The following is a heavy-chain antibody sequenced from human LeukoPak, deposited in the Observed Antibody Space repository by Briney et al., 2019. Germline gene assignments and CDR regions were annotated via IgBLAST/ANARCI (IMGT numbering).Heavy chain of an antibody. V-gene: IGHV6-1*01. CDR2: TYYRSKWFN. J-gene: IGHJ4*02. CDR3: ARSRGAIVDC. CDR1: GDSVSSNSAA. Sequence: SQTLSLTCAISGDSVSSNSAAWSWIRQSPSRGLEWLGRTYYRSKWFNDYAVSVKSRISINPDTSKNQFSLQLNSVTPEDTAIYYCARSRGAIVDCWGPGTLVTVSS.